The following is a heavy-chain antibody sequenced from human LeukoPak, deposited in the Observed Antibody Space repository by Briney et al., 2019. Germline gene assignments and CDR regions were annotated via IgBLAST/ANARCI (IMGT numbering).Heavy chain of an antibody. CDR3: ARIVGITYFDY. V-gene: IGHV4-4*07. J-gene: IGHJ4*02. Sequence: SETLSLTCSVSGGYIGSYFWSWIRQPAGKELEYIGRFYTSGSPNYNPSLKSRVTMSVDTSKNQFSLRLSSVSPADTAVYYCARIVGITYFDYWGQGILVTVPS. CDR1: GGYIGSYF. D-gene: IGHD1-26*01. CDR2: FYTSGSP.